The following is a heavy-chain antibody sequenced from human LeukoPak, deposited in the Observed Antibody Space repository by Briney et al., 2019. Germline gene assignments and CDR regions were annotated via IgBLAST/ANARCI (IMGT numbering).Heavy chain of an antibody. CDR2: IHSSGTT. Sequence: PSETLSLTCTVSGDSISGYYWSWLRPPPGKGLEWIAFIHSSGTTIYSTCLKGRVSISVDTSNDQFSLNVNSVTAADTAVYYCARGGASSEWFDPWGRGTLVTVSS. D-gene: IGHD6-25*01. J-gene: IGHJ5*02. CDR1: GDSISGYY. V-gene: IGHV4-59*01. CDR3: ARGGASSEWFDP.